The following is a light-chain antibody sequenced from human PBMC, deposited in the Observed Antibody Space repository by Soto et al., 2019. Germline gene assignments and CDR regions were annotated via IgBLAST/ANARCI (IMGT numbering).Light chain of an antibody. CDR3: SSSTDTDTLVI. J-gene: IGLJ2*01. V-gene: IGLV2-14*01. CDR1: TSDVGRYKF. Sequence: QSVLTQPASVSGSPGQSITISCTGTTSDVGRYKFVSWYQHHPGKAPKLLIFEVSNRPSGVSSRFSGSKSGNTASLTISGLQTEDEATDYCSSSTDTDTLVIFGGGTKLTVL. CDR2: EVS.